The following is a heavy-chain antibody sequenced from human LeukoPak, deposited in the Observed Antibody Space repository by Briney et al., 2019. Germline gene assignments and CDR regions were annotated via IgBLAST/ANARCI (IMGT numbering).Heavy chain of an antibody. CDR1: GFTFSSYA. J-gene: IGHJ4*02. CDR2: ISGSGGST. D-gene: IGHD3-10*01. V-gene: IGHV3-23*01. Sequence: GGSLRLSCAASGFTFSSYAMSRVRQAPGNGLEWVSAISGSGGSTYYADSVKGRFTISRDNSKNTLYLQMNSLRAEDTAVYYCAKDLVYYYGSGSYFDYWGQGTLVTVSS. CDR3: AKDLVYYYGSGSYFDY.